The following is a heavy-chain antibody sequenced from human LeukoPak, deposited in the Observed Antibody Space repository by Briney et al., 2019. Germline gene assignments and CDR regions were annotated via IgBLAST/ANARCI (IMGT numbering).Heavy chain of an antibody. CDR1: GFTVSSNW. J-gene: IGHJ5*02. CDR2: VNQDESQK. Sequence: PGGSLRLSCAASGFTVSSNWMSWVRQAPGKGLEWVANVNQDESQKYYVDSVKGRFTISRDNSKNTLYLQMNSLRADDTALYYCAIYSSGSFLSWGQGTLVIVSS. D-gene: IGHD3-10*01. V-gene: IGHV3-7*03. CDR3: AIYSSGSFLS.